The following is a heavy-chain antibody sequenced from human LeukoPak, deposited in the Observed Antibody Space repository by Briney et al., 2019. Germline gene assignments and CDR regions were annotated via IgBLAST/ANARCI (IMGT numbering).Heavy chain of an antibody. CDR2: ISGGGGST. J-gene: IGHJ4*02. CDR3: AKGGKLDVTPFDY. Sequence: PGGSLRLACAASGFTFTSYSMNLVRHAPGMGLEWVSTISGGGGSTYYADSVKGRFTISRDNSKNTLYLQVNSLRAEDTAVYYCAKGGKLDVTPFDYWGQGTLVTVSS. V-gene: IGHV3-23*01. D-gene: IGHD3-16*01. CDR1: GFTFTSYS.